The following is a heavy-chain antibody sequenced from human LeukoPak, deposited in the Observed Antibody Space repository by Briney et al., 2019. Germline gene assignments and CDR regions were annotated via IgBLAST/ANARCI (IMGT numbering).Heavy chain of an antibody. CDR2: ISFDGRDE. D-gene: IGHD6-19*01. J-gene: IGHJ6*02. CDR3: AKDGGYSSTSNYYYCMNV. Sequence: GGSLRLSCAASGFTFSSYGMHWVRQAPGKGLEWVTVISFDGRDEYYADSVKGRFTISRDNSKNTVVLQMNSLRVEDTAVYYCAKDGGYSSTSNYYYCMNVWGQGTTVTVSS. CDR1: GFTFSSYG. V-gene: IGHV3-30*18.